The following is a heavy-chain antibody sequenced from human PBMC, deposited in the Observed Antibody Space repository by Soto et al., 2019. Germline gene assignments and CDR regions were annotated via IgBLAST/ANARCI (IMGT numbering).Heavy chain of an antibody. CDR2: ISGSGGST. Sequence: EVQLLESGGGLVQPGGSLRLSCAASGFTFSSYAMSWVRQAPGKGLEWVSAISGSGGSTYYADSVKGRFTISRDNSKNTLYLQMNSLTAEDTAVHHCCKDRKMAILHLDLFDIWGQGTMVTVSS. J-gene: IGHJ3*02. CDR3: CKDRKMAILHLDLFDI. V-gene: IGHV3-23*01. D-gene: IGHD2-21*01. CDR1: GFTFSSYA.